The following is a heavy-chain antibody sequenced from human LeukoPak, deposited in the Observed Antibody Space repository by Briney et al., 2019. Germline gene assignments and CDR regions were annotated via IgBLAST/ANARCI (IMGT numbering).Heavy chain of an antibody. J-gene: IGHJ3*02. CDR2: MNPNSGNT. CDR1: GYTFTSYD. CDR3: ARELRRDDI. Sequence: ASVKVSCKASGYTFTSYDINWVRQATGQGLEWMGWMNPNSGNTGYAQKFQGRVTITTDTSISTAYMELSGLTSEDTAVYYCARELRRDDIWGQGTMVTVSS. D-gene: IGHD6-25*01. V-gene: IGHV1-8*01.